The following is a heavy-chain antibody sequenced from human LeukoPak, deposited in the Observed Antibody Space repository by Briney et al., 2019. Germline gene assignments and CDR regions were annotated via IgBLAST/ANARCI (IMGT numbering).Heavy chain of an antibody. J-gene: IGHJ3*02. CDR3: ARFILCSGGSCYSHDAFDI. CDR1: GYSFTSYW. Sequence: GESLKISCKGSGYSFTSYWIGWMRQMPGKGLEWMGIIYPGDSDTRYSPSFQGQVTIAADKSISTAYLQWSSLKASDTAMYYCARFILCSGGSCYSHDAFDIWGQGTMVTVSS. CDR2: IYPGDSDT. D-gene: IGHD2-15*01. V-gene: IGHV5-51*01.